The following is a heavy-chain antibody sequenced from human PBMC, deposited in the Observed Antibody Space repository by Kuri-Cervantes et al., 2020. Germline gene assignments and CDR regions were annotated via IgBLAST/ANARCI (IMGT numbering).Heavy chain of an antibody. V-gene: IGHV3-30*04. D-gene: IGHD6-13*01. CDR1: GFTFSSYA. CDR2: ISYDGRDT. Sequence: GESLKISCAASGFTFSSYAMHWVRQAPGKGLEWVAVISYDGRDTKYADSVKGRFTISRDNSKNTLYLQMNSLRAEDTAVYYCANSIAAAGTWGFDYWGQGTLVTVSS. CDR3: ANSIAAAGTWGFDY. J-gene: IGHJ4*02.